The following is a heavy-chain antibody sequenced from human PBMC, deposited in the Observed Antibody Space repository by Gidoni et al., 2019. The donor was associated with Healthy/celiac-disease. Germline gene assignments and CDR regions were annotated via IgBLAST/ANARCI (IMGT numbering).Heavy chain of an antibody. J-gene: IGHJ3*02. CDR3: AKTGVTATLDAFDI. Sequence: EVQLLESGGGLVQPGGSLRLSCAASGFTFSSYGMSWVRQAPGKGLEWVSVISWCGGSKFYADSVKGRFTISRDNSKNTLYLQMNSLRAEDTAVYYCAKTGVTATLDAFDIWGQGTMVTVSS. D-gene: IGHD2-21*02. CDR2: ISWCGGSK. V-gene: IGHV3-23*01. CDR1: GFTFSSYG.